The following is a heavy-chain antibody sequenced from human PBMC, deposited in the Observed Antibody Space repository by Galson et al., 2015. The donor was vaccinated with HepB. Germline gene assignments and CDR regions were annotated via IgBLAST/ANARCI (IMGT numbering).Heavy chain of an antibody. D-gene: IGHD3-22*01. J-gene: IGHJ4*02. V-gene: IGHV1-2*02. CDR1: GYTFTGCY. CDR2: INPNSGGT. CDR3: AREAYGAWSYYDSSGYRSEYYFDY. Sequence: SVKVSCKASGYTFTGCYMHWVRQAPGQGLEWMGWINPNSGGTNYAQKFQGRVTMTRDTSISTAYMELSRLRSDDTAVYYCAREAYGAWSYYDSSGYRSEYYFDYWGQGTLVTVSS.